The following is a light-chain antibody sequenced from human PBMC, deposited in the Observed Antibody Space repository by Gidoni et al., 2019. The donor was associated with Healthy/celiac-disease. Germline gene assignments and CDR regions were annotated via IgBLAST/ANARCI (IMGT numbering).Light chain of an antibody. V-gene: IGKV1-39*01. CDR3: QQRYSNPRMT. J-gene: IGKJ5*01. Sequence: DIQMTQSPSSLSASVGDRVTITSRASQRISSYLNWYQQKQGKAPQLLIYAASSLKSGVTPRFSGSGCATDVTLTISSIQHADVAAYYCQQRYSNPRMTFGQGTRVEIK. CDR2: AAS. CDR1: QRISSY.